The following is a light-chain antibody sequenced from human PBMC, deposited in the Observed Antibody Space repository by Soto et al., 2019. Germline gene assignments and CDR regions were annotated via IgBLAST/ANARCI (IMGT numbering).Light chain of an antibody. J-gene: IGLJ1*01. Sequence: QSVLTQPASVSGSPGQSITISCTGTRSDIGGYDYVSWYQHHPGKAPKLMIYEVSNRPSGVSNRFSGSKSGNTASLTISGLQAEDEADYYCSSYTSSTLWVFGTGTKLTVL. CDR3: SSYTSSTLWV. V-gene: IGLV2-14*01. CDR2: EVS. CDR1: RSDIGGYDY.